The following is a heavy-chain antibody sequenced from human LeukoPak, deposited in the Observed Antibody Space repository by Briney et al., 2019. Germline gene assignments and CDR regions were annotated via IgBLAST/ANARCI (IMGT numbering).Heavy chain of an antibody. Sequence: GGSLRLSCAASEFTLSGYWMHWVRQAPGRGLGWVSCISPDGSTTNYAGSVRGRFTISRDNAKNTLYLQMSSLRADHTAVYYCARASANNYGLFDYWGQGTMVTVSS. J-gene: IGHJ4*02. CDR3: ARASANNYGLFDY. CDR1: EFTLSGYW. CDR2: ISPDGSTT. D-gene: IGHD5-18*01. V-gene: IGHV3-74*01.